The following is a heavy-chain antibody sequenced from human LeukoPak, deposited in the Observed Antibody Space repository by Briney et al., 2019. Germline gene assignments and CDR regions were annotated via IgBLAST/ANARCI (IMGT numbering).Heavy chain of an antibody. CDR2: INPNSGGT. V-gene: IGHV1-2*02. D-gene: IGHD3-3*01. Sequence: ASVKVSCKASGYTFTGYYMHWVQQAPGQGLEWMGWINPNSGGTNYAQKFQGRVTMTRDTSISTAYMELSRLRSDDTAVYYCARDIRKTIFGVVISPLYYFDYWGQGTLVTVSS. CDR3: ARDIRKTIFGVVISPLYYFDY. CDR1: GYTFTGYY. J-gene: IGHJ4*02.